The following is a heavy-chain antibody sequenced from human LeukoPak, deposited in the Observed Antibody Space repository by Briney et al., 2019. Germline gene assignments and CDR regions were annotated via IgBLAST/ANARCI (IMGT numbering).Heavy chain of an antibody. CDR2: ISSSGSTI. V-gene: IGHV3-11*01. D-gene: IGHD4-17*01. J-gene: IGHJ4*02. CDR3: ARASYGDAQTAYDY. CDR1: GFTFSEYY. Sequence: SGGSLRLSCAASGFTFSEYYMSWIRQAPGKGLERVSYISSSGSTIYYADTAKDRFTISRDNAKSSVYLQINSLRADDTAVYYCARASYGDAQTAYDYWGQGTLVTVAS.